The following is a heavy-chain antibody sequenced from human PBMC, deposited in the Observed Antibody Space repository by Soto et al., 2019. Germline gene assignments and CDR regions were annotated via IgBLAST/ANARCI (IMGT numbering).Heavy chain of an antibody. CDR3: ATSDTAMVDH. Sequence: SETLSLTCTVSGGSISSSRYYWDWIRQPPGKGLEWIGNIYYRGSTYYNLSLKSRVTISVDTSKNQFSLKLTSVTAADTAMYYCATSDTAMVDHWGQGMWVTVSS. V-gene: IGHV4-39*01. CDR1: GGSISSSRYY. CDR2: IYYRGST. D-gene: IGHD5-18*01. J-gene: IGHJ4*02.